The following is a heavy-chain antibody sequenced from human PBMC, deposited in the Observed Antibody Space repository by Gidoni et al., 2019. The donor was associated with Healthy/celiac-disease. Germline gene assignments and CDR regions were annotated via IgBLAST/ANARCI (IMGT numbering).Heavy chain of an antibody. CDR1: GFTFSSYA. V-gene: IGHV3-23*01. Sequence: EVQLLESGGGLVQPGGSLRLSCAASGFTFSSYAMSWVRQAPGKGLEWVSAIGGSGGSTYYADSVKGRFTISRDNSKNTLYLQMNSLRAEDTAVYYCAKGAVGYCSGGSCYLNYWGQGTLVTVSS. D-gene: IGHD2-15*01. J-gene: IGHJ4*02. CDR2: IGGSGGST. CDR3: AKGAVGYCSGGSCYLNY.